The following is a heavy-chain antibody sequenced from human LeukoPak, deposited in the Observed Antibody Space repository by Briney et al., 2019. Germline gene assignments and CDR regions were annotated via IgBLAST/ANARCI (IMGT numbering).Heavy chain of an antibody. J-gene: IGHJ4*02. D-gene: IGHD5-18*01. Sequence: GGSLRLSCAASGFTFTNYGMSWVRQAPGKGLEWVSAISGGDISTYYADSVKGRFTISRDNSKSTLSLQMNSLRAEDTAVYYCAKLDTAMVGNFDYWGQGTLVTVSS. CDR1: GFTFTNYG. CDR3: AKLDTAMVGNFDY. CDR2: ISGGDIST. V-gene: IGHV3-23*01.